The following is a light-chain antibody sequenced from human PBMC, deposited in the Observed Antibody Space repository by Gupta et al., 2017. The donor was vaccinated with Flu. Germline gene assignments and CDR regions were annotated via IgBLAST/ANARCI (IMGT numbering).Light chain of an antibody. J-gene: IGLJ3*02. CDR1: SSNIGSNY. Sequence: QSVLTQPPSASGTPGQRVTISCSGSSSNIGSNYLYWYQQFPGTAPKVLIYRNNQRPSGVPVRFSGSRSGTSASLAISGLRSDDEAAYFCAAWDDILNAWVFGGGTKLTVL. V-gene: IGLV1-47*01. CDR2: RNN. CDR3: AAWDDILNAWV.